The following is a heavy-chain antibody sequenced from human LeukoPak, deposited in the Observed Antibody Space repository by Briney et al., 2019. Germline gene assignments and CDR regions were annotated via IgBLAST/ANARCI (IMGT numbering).Heavy chain of an antibody. Sequence: SETLSLTCSVSGASISRYYWSWIRQPAGQGLEWIGHIYASGSTNYNPSLKSRVTVSIDTSKNQFSLKLSSVTAADTAVYYCARAPYSYATVYYYYYMDVWGKGTTVTVSS. CDR1: GASISRYY. CDR3: ARAPYSYATVYYYYYMDV. V-gene: IGHV4-4*07. CDR2: IYASGST. D-gene: IGHD5-18*01. J-gene: IGHJ6*03.